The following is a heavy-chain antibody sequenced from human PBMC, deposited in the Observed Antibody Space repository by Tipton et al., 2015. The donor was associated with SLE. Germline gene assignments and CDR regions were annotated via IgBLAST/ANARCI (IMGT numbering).Heavy chain of an antibody. D-gene: IGHD6-19*01. CDR3: ARSYSSGWFFDY. CDR2: IYHSGST. V-gene: IGHV4-38-2*02. Sequence: LRLSCTVSGYSIGSGYYWGWIRQPPGKGLEWIGSIYHSGSTYYNPSLKSRVTISVDTSKNQFSLKLSSVTAADTAVYYCARSYSSGWFFDYWGQGTLVTVSS. CDR1: GYSIGSGYY. J-gene: IGHJ4*02.